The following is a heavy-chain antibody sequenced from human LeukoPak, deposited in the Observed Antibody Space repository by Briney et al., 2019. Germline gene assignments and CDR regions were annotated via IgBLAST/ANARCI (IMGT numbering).Heavy chain of an antibody. CDR3: ARAPSPASYAMDV. CDR2: MNPNSGNT. CDR1: GYTFRSFD. J-gene: IGHJ6*02. Sequence: ASVKVSCKASGYTFRSFDVNWVRQAPGKGLEWMGWMNPNSGNTGYAQEFQGRVTMTRNTSINTAYMEVSGLTSEDTAVYYCARAPSPASYAMDVWGQGTTVTVSS. V-gene: IGHV1-8*01.